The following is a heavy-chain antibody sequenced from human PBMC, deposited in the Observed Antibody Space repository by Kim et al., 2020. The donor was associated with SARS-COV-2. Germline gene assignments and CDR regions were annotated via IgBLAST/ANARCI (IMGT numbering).Heavy chain of an antibody. Sequence: GGSLRLSCAGSGFTFSSYGMSWVRQAPGKGLEWVSAISHTCDITDYADSMKGRFTISRDNSKNTLYLQMNSLRADDTALYYCAIRGSNYGAYNYWGQGTLVTVSS. J-gene: IGHJ4*02. V-gene: IGHV3-23*01. CDR1: GFTFSSYG. CDR2: ISHTCDIT. CDR3: AIRGSNYGAYNY. D-gene: IGHD4-17*01.